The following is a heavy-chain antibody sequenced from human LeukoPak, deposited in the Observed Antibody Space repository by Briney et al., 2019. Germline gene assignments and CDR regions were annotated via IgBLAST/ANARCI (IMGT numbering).Heavy chain of an antibody. CDR3: AKDLSYYDFWSGDPSWFDP. CDR2: IRGSGGST. J-gene: IGHJ5*02. CDR1: GFTFSSYA. Sequence: GGSLRLSCAASGFTFSSYAMSWVRQAPGKGLEWVSAIRGSGGSTYYADSVKGRFTISRDNSKNTLYLQMNSLRAEDTAVYYCAKDLSYYDFWSGDPSWFDPWGQGTLVTVSS. D-gene: IGHD3-3*01. V-gene: IGHV3-23*01.